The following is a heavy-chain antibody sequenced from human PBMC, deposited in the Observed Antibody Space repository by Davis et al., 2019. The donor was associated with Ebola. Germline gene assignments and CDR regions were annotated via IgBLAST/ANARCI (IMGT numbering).Heavy chain of an antibody. V-gene: IGHV3-21*01. CDR3: ARGAGYSSSWSDY. CDR1: GFTFSSYS. Sequence: GESLKISCAASGFTFSSYSMNWVRQAPGKGLEWVSSISSSSSYIYYADSVKCRFTISRDNSKNPLYLQMNSLRAEDTAVYYWARGAGYSSSWSDYWGQGTLVTVSS. J-gene: IGHJ4*02. D-gene: IGHD6-13*01. CDR2: ISSSSSYI.